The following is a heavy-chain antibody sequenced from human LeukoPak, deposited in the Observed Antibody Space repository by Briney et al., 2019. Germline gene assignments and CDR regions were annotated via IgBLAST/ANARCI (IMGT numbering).Heavy chain of an antibody. D-gene: IGHD3-22*01. CDR1: GFTFSNHW. CDR2: ISKDGSTS. CDR3: ALQNDSSPFDY. J-gene: IGHJ4*02. V-gene: IGHV3-74*01. Sequence: GGSLRLSCEASGFTFSNHWMHWVRQAPGKGLVWVSVISKDGSTSIYADSVRGRLTISRDNAKNTLYLQMNSLRVEDTAVYYCALQNDSSPFDYWGQGTLVTVSS.